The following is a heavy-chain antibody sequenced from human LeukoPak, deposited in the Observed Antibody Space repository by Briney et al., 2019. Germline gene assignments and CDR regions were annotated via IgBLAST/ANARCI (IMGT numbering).Heavy chain of an antibody. V-gene: IGHV3-30-3*01. Sequence: PGRSLRLSCAASGFTFSSYAMHWVRQAPGEGLEWVAVISYDGSNKYYADSVKGRFTISRDNSKNTLYLQMNSLRAEDTAVYYCAKDSDGAPAVAGPGAFDIWGQGTMVTVSS. CDR3: AKDSDGAPAVAGPGAFDI. CDR1: GFTFSSYA. CDR2: ISYDGSNK. D-gene: IGHD6-19*01. J-gene: IGHJ3*02.